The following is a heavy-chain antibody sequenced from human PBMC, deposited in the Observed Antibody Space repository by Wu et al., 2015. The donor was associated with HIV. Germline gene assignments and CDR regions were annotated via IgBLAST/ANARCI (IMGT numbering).Heavy chain of an antibody. CDR1: GYTFTNYG. D-gene: IGHD1-1*01. Sequence: QVQLVQSGAEVKKPGASVKVSCKASGYTFTNYGLNWVRQAPGQGFEWMGGITPMFGSTNYPQKFQGRVTIGADDSRSTVYIELSSLRSEDTAVYFCVRVHRTIGTSGAFDIWGQGTKVIVSS. CDR3: VRVHRTIGTSGAFDI. V-gene: IGHV1-69*13. J-gene: IGHJ3*02. CDR2: ITPMFGST.